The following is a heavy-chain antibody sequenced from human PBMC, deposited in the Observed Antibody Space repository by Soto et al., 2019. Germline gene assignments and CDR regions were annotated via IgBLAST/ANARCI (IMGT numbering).Heavy chain of an antibody. CDR1: GFTFSDHY. Sequence: EVQLVESGGGLVQPGGSLRLSCAASGFTFSDHYMDWVRQAPGKGLEWVGRSKNKADSYTTEYAASVKGRFTISRDGSKNSLVLQMYSLKTEDTAVYYCAVWGSGNDFGAAWGQGILVTVSS. D-gene: IGHD3-10*01. J-gene: IGHJ4*02. V-gene: IGHV3-72*01. CDR3: AVWGSGNDFGAA. CDR2: SKNKADSYTT.